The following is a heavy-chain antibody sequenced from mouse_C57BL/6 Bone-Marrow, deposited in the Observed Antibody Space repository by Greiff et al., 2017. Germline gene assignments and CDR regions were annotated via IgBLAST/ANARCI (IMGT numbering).Heavy chain of an antibody. V-gene: IGHV10-3*01. CDR2: IRRKSSNYAT. D-gene: IGHD1-1*01. J-gene: IGHJ4*01. CDR3: VRDGSNYDAMDY. CDR1: GFTFNTYA. Sequence: EVQVEESGGGLVQPKGSLKLSCAASGFTFNTYAMHWVRQAPGKGLEWVARIRRKSSNYATYYADSVKDRFTFSCDDSQSMLYLQMDNLKTEDTAMYYCVRDGSNYDAMDYWGQGTSVTVSS.